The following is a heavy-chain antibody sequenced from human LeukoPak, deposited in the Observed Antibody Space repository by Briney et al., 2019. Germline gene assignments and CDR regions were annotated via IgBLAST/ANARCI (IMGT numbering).Heavy chain of an antibody. CDR1: GFTFSSYW. V-gene: IGHV3-7*03. J-gene: IGHJ4*02. Sequence: GGSLRLSCAASGFTFSSYWISWVRQAPGKGLEWVANIKQDGSEKSYVDSVKGRFTISRDNAKKSLYLQMNSLRVEDTAVYYCARENLGSGTYYLDHWGQGTLVTVSS. CDR3: ARENLGSGTYYLDH. D-gene: IGHD3-10*01. CDR2: IKQDGSEK.